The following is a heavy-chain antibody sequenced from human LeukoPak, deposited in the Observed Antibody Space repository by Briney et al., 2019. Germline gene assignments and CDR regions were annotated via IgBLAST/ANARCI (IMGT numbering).Heavy chain of an antibody. CDR1: GYSFTSYW. V-gene: IGHV5-51*01. D-gene: IGHD6-13*01. Sequence: GESLQISCKGSGYSFTSYWIGWVRQMPGKGLEWMGIIYPGDSDTRYSPSFQGQVTISADKSISTAYLQWSSLKASDTAMCYCASIAAAGNKAFDIWGQGTMVTVSS. J-gene: IGHJ3*02. CDR3: ASIAAAGNKAFDI. CDR2: IYPGDSDT.